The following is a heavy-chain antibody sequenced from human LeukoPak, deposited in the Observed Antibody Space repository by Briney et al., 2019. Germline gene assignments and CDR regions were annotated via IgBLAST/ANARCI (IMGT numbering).Heavy chain of an antibody. J-gene: IGHJ4*02. CDR2: IKSKANGGTT. Sequence: GGPLRLSCTASGFAFNNAWMSWVRQVPGKGLEWVGRIKSKANGGTTDHAAPVKGRFTISRDDSKSTLYLQMNSLKTEDTAVYYCTYYYDSSTYYHVDYWGQGTLVTVSS. CDR1: GFAFNNAW. CDR3: TYYYDSSTYYHVDY. D-gene: IGHD3-22*01. V-gene: IGHV3-15*01.